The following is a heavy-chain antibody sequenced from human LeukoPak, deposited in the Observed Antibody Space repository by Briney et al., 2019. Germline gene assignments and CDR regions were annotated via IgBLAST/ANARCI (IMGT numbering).Heavy chain of an antibody. V-gene: IGHV1-2*02. CDR3: AIPFTRYGY. CDR2: INPNSGDT. Sequence: GASVKVSCKPSGYTFTDYWIHWVRQAPGQGLEWMGWINPNSGDTNYAQNFQGRVTMTRDTSISTAYMELSRLTSGDTAVYYCAIPFTRYGYWGLGTLVTVSS. J-gene: IGHJ4*02. CDR1: GYTFTDYW. D-gene: IGHD3-10*01.